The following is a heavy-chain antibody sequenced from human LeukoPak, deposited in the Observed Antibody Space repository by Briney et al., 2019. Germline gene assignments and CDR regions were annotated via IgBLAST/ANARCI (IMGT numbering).Heavy chain of an antibody. V-gene: IGHV4-34*01. CDR1: GGSFSGYC. CDR2: IYYSGST. D-gene: IGHD3-3*01. Sequence: SETLSLTCAVYGGSFSGYCWSWIRQPPGKGLEWIGSIYYSGSTYYNPSLKSRVTISVDTSKNQFSLKLSSVTAADTAVYYCAIIAYDFWSGSYFDYWGQGTLVTVSS. J-gene: IGHJ4*02. CDR3: AIIAYDFWSGSYFDY.